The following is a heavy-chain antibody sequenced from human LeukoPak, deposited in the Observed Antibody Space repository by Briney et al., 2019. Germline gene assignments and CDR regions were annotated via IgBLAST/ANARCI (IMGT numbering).Heavy chain of an antibody. D-gene: IGHD2-2*01. CDR1: GFTFSSYW. J-gene: IGHJ4*02. CDR2: IKQDGSEK. Sequence: TGGSLRLSCAASGFTFSSYWMSWVRQAPGKGLEWVANIKQDGSEKYYVDSVKGRFTISRDNAKNSLYLQMNSLRAEDTAVYYCARVPRVVPAAMGDYWGQGTLVTVSS. CDR3: ARVPRVVPAAMGDY. V-gene: IGHV3-7*01.